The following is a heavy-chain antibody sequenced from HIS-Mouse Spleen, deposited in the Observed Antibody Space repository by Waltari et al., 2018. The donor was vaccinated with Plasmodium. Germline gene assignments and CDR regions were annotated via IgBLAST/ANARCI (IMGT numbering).Heavy chain of an antibody. V-gene: IGHV3-7*01. CDR2: RKQDGSEK. CDR3: ASSWYWYFDL. J-gene: IGHJ2*01. D-gene: IGHD6-13*01. Sequence: EVQLVESGGGLVQPGGSLRLSCAASGFTFSSYWMSWVRQAPGKGLGWVANRKQDGSEKYYVDSVKGRFTISRDNAKNALYLQMNSLRAEDTAVYYCASSWYWYFDLWGRGTLVTVSS. CDR1: GFTFSSYW.